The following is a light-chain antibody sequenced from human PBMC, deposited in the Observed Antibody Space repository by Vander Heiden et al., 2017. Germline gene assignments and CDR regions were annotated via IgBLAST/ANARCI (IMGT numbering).Light chain of an antibody. CDR3: QQLNSYPFST. CDR1: QGISSY. CDR2: AAS. J-gene: IGKJ4*01. V-gene: IGKV1-9*01. Sequence: DIQLTQSPSFLSASVGDRVTIPCRASQGISSYLAWYQQKPGKAPKLLIYAASTLQSGVPSRFSGSGSGTEFTLTISSLQPEDFATYYCQQLNSYPFSTFGGGTKVEIK.